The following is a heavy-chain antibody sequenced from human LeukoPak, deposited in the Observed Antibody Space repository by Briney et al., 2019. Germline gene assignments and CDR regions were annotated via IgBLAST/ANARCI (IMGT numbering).Heavy chain of an antibody. J-gene: IGHJ4*02. Sequence: SETLSLTCTVSGGSISSYYWSWIRQPAGQGLEWIGRIYTSGSTNYNPSLTSRVTMSVDTSKNQFSLKLSSVTAADTAVYYCARDAFNAENYYDSSGSFDYWGQGTLVTASS. CDR1: GGSISSYY. V-gene: IGHV4-4*07. CDR2: IYTSGST. CDR3: ARDAFNAENYYDSSGSFDY. D-gene: IGHD3-22*01.